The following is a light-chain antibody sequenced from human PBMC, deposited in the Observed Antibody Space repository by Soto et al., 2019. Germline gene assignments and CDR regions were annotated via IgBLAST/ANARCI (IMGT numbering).Light chain of an antibody. J-gene: IGLJ2*01. Sequence: QSVLTQPPSASGTPGQRVTISCSGSSSNIGSNYVYWYQQLPGTAPKLLIYRNNQRPSGVPDRFSGSKSGTSASLAISGLGSEVEADYYCAAWDDSLSGPVFGGGTKLTVL. CDR2: RNN. CDR3: AAWDDSLSGPV. CDR1: SSNIGSNY. V-gene: IGLV1-47*01.